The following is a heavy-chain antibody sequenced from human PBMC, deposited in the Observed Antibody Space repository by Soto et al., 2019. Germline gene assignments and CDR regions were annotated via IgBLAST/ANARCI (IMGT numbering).Heavy chain of an antibody. CDR3: ARGRPVTIFWD. D-gene: IGHD4-17*01. V-gene: IGHV4-30-4*01. J-gene: IGHJ4*02. CDR1: GGSISSGDCY. Sequence: QVQLQESGPGLVKPSQTLSLTCTVSGGSISSGDCYWSWIRQPPGQGLEWIGYIYYSGSTNYNPSLQSRVTISVDTSKNQFSLKLSSVTAADTAVYYCARGRPVTIFWDWGQGTLVTVSS. CDR2: IYYSGST.